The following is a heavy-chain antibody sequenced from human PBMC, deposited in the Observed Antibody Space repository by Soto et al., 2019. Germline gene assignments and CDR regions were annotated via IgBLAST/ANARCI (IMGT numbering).Heavy chain of an antibody. CDR1: GVSITTGDHY. CDR2: LYKSGNT. J-gene: IGHJ5*02. V-gene: IGHV4-30-4*08. CDR3: ARVIMPPVTLTNWFDP. D-gene: IGHD2-2*01. Sequence: QVQLQESGPGLVTASQTLSLTCTVSGVSITTGDHYWSWFRQPPGKGLEGIGFLYKSGNTYFNPSLSQRITMSQDTSANQFSLRLRSVTAADTAVYYCARVIMPPVTLTNWFDPWGQGTLVTVSS.